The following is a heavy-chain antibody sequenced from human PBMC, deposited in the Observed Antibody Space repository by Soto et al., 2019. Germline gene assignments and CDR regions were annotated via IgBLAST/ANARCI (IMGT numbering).Heavy chain of an antibody. CDR1: GFTFSSYA. CDR3: AKDTPLRYYYGSGSYFDY. J-gene: IGHJ4*02. V-gene: IGHV3-23*01. Sequence: EVQLLESGGGLVQPGGSLRLSCAASGFTFSSYAMSWVRQAPGKGLEWVSAISGSGGSTYYADSVKGRFTISRDNSKNTLYLQMNSLRAEDTAVYYCAKDTPLRYYYGSGSYFDYCGQGTLVTVSS. CDR2: ISGSGGST. D-gene: IGHD3-10*01.